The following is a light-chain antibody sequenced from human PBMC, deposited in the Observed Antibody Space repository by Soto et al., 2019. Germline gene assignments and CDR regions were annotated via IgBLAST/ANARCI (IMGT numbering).Light chain of an antibody. CDR1: SSDIGHYDY. J-gene: IGLJ1*01. CDR3: CSLTTSHTYV. V-gene: IGLV2-14*03. CDR2: HVT. Sequence: QSALTQPASVSGSPGQSITVSCTGTSSDIGHYDYVSWYQQHPGKAPKLMIYHVTYRPSGVSNRYSGSKSGNSASLTISRLQADDEADYYCCSLTTSHTYVFGSGTKVTV.